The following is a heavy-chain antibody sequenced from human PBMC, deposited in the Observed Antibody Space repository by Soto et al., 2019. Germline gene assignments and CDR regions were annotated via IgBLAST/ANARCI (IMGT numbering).Heavy chain of an antibody. CDR3: ARDSYGDYPDY. CDR2: ISSSSSYI. Sequence: PXGSLRLSCSAAGFTFSSYNMNWVRQAPGKGLEWVSSISSSSSYIYYADSVKGRFTISRDNAKNSLYLQMNSLRAEDTAVYYCARDSYGDYPDYWGQGSLVTVSS. J-gene: IGHJ4*02. V-gene: IGHV3-21*01. CDR1: GFTFSSYN. D-gene: IGHD4-17*01.